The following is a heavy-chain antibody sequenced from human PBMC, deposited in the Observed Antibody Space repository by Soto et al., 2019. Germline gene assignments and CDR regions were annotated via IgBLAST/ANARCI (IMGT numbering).Heavy chain of an antibody. Sequence: GSLRLSCAASGFTFSSYEMNWVRQAPGKGLEWVSYISSSGSTIYYADSVKGRFTISRDNAKNSLYLQMNSLRAEDTAVYYCARGRYCTNGVCYNAFDIWGQGTMVTVSS. D-gene: IGHD2-8*01. CDR1: GFTFSSYE. V-gene: IGHV3-48*03. J-gene: IGHJ3*02. CDR3: ARGRYCTNGVCYNAFDI. CDR2: ISSSGSTI.